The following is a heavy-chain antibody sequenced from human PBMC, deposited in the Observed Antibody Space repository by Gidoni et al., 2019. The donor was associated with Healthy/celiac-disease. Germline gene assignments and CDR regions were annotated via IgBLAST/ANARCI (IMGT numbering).Heavy chain of an antibody. Sequence: EVQLVESGGGLVKPGGSLRLSCPASGFTFSRSRMNWVRQAPGKAPEWVSSISSSSSYIYYADSVKGRFTISRDNAKNSLYLQMNSRRAEDTAVYYCARDGGVPAAIEWGSGWFDPWGQGTLVTVSS. CDR3: ARDGGVPAAIEWGSGWFDP. V-gene: IGHV3-21*01. J-gene: IGHJ5*02. D-gene: IGHD2-2*02. CDR1: GFTFSRSR. CDR2: ISSSSSYI.